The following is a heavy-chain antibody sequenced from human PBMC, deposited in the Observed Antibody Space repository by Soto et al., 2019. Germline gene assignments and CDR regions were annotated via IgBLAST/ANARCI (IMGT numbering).Heavy chain of an antibody. J-gene: IGHJ6*04. D-gene: IGHD3-3*01. V-gene: IGHV1-58*02. Sequence: ASVKVSCKASGFTFTSSAMQWVRQARGQRLEWIGWIVVGSGNTNYAQKFQERVTITRDMSTSTAYMELGSLRSEDTAVYYCAADPNFAYYQKYYDFWSGSLDVWGKGTTVTVSS. CDR2: IVVGSGNT. CDR3: AADPNFAYYQKYYDFWSGSLDV. CDR1: GFTFTSSA.